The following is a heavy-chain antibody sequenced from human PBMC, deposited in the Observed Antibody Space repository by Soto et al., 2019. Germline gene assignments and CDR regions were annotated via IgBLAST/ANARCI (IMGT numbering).Heavy chain of an antibody. J-gene: IGHJ4*02. Sequence: ASVKVSCKASGYTFTSYGISWVRQAPGQGLEWMGWISAYNGNTNYAQQLQGIVTMTTDTSTSTAYMELSSLRSDDTAVYYCARDLEAHSDDYWGQGTLVTVSS. CDR2: ISAYNGNT. CDR1: GYTFTSYG. CDR3: ARDLEAHSDDY. D-gene: IGHD6-6*01. V-gene: IGHV1-18*01.